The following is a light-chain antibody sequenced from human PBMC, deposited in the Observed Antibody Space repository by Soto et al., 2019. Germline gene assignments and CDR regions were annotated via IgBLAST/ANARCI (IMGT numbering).Light chain of an antibody. CDR2: DAS. J-gene: IGKJ5*01. CDR1: QSVNNY. CDR3: QQRSNWPPT. Sequence: EIVLTQSPATLTLSPGERATLSCRASQSVNNYLAWYQQKPGQAPRLLIYDASNRATGIPARFSGSGSGADFTLTISSLEPEDFAVYYCQQRSNWPPTFGQGTRLDIK. V-gene: IGKV3-11*01.